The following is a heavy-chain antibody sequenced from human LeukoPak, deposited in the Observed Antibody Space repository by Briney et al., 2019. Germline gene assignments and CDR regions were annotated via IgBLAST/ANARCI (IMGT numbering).Heavy chain of an antibody. V-gene: IGHV4-59*08. D-gene: IGHD2-2*01. CDR2: IYYSGST. CDR3: ARHVAVPAANWFDP. Sequence: SETLSLTCTVSGGSISSYYWSWIRQPPGKGLEWIGYIYYSGSTNYNPSLKSRVTISVDTSKNQFSLKLSSVTAADTAVYYCARHVAVPAANWFDPWGQGTLVTVSS. J-gene: IGHJ5*02. CDR1: GGSISSYY.